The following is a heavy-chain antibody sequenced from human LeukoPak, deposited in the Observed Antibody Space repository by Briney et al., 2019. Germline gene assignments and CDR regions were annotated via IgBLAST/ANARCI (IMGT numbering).Heavy chain of an antibody. CDR1: DGSINSYY. CDR2: IYYNGNT. Sequence: SETLSLTCSVSDGSINSYYWNWIRRPPGKGLEWIGYIYYNGNTNYSPSLKSRVTMSVDTSKNLFSLKVSSVTAADTAVYFCARGTPLRVLDYWGQGILVTVSS. D-gene: IGHD1/OR15-1a*01. J-gene: IGHJ4*02. CDR3: ARGTPLRVLDY. V-gene: IGHV4-59*01.